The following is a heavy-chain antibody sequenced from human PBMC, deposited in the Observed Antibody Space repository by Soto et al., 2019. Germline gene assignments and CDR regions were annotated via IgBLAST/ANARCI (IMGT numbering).Heavy chain of an antibody. J-gene: IGHJ4*02. CDR3: ARTKCSGGSCYSWSLDY. CDR1: GGXITTGGYY. Sequence: SLTYTISGGXITTGGYYWSWIRQLPGKGLEWIGHRYYSESTYYNPSLKSRVSISLDTSKNQFSLKLSFVTASDTAMYYCARTKCSGGSCYSWSLDYWGQGTPGTVSS. D-gene: IGHD2-15*01. CDR2: RYYSEST. V-gene: IGHV4-31*03.